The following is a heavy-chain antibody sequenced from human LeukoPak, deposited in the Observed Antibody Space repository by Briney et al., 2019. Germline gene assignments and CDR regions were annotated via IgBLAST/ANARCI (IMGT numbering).Heavy chain of an antibody. J-gene: IGHJ5*02. V-gene: IGHV4-39*07. CDR2: MYYTGTT. D-gene: IGHD5-12*01. CDR3: ARSVSAYAGRGWFDP. CDR1: GGSIRSLGYS. Sequence: SETLSLTCSVSGGSIRSLGYSWGWIRQPPGKGLEWIASMYYTGTTYYNPTLKSRVTMSVDTSKNQFSLNLTSVTAADTAVFYCARSVSAYAGRGWFDPWGQGTLVTVSS.